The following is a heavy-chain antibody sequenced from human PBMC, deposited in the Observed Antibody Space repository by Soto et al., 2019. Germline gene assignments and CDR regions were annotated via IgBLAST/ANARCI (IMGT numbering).Heavy chain of an antibody. CDR1: GGTFSSYA. CDR2: IIPIFGTA. J-gene: IGHJ5*02. Sequence: SVKVSCKASGGTFSSYAISWVRQAPGQGLEWMGGIIPIFGTANYAQKFQGRVTITADESTSTAYMELSSLRSEGTAVYYCARAPYYYDSSGYFWFDPWGQGTLVTVSS. D-gene: IGHD3-22*01. V-gene: IGHV1-69*13. CDR3: ARAPYYYDSSGYFWFDP.